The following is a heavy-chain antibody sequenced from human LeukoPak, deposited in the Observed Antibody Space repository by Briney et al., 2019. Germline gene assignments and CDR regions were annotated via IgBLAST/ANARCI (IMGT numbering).Heavy chain of an antibody. Sequence: PGGSLRLSCAVSGFTFDGYGMSWVRQVPGKGLEWVAGIKWDGGRTCYADSVEGRFTMSRDNTKNSLYLQMSRLRAEDTALYYSARDIVGYGGSYFIDYWGQGTLVTVSS. CDR2: IKWDGGRT. D-gene: IGHD1-26*01. V-gene: IGHV3-20*04. J-gene: IGHJ4*02. CDR1: GFTFDGYG. CDR3: ARDIVGYGGSYFIDY.